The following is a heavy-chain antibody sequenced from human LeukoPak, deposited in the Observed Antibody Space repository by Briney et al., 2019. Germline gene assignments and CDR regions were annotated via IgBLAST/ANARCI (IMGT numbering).Heavy chain of an antibody. V-gene: IGHV4-4*07. CDR1: GGSISSYY. D-gene: IGHD3-3*01. CDR2: IYTSGST. CDR3: ARDYYDFWSGYYFDY. J-gene: IGHJ4*02. Sequence: SETLSLTCTVSGGSISSYYWSWIRQPAGKGLEWIGRIYTSGSTNYNPSLRSRVTISVDTSKNQFSLKLSSVTAADTAVYYCARDYYDFWSGYYFDYWGQGTLVTVSS.